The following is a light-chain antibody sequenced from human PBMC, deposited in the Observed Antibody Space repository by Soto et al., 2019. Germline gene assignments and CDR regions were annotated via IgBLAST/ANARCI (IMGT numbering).Light chain of an antibody. CDR1: HSVSSSY. J-gene: IGKJ3*01. CDR3: QQYGSSPFT. CDR2: GAS. Sequence: EIVLTQSPGTLSLSPGERATLSCRASHSVSSSYLAWYQQKPGQAPRLHIYGASSRATGIPDRFSGSGSGTDFTLTISRLEPEDFAVYYCQQYGSSPFTFGPGTKVDIK. V-gene: IGKV3-20*01.